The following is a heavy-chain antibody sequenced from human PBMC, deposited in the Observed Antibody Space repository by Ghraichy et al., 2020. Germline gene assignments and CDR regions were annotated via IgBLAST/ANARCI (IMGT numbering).Heavy chain of an antibody. V-gene: IGHV3-23*01. Sequence: GGSLRLSCAASGFTFSNYAMSWFRQAPGKGLEWVSAIRGSGVKTYYAESVKGRFTVSRDNSRDSLYPQMNSLRAEDTAVYYCAKEMDTRGWYSADYWGQGTLVTVSS. CDR3: AKEMDTRGWYSADY. CDR1: GFTFSNYA. CDR2: IRGSGVKT. J-gene: IGHJ4*02. D-gene: IGHD6-19*01.